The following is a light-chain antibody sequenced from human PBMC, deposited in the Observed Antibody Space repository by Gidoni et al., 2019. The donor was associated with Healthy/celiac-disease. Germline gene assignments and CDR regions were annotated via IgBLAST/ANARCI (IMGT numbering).Light chain of an antibody. J-gene: IGKJ2*01. CDR2: HAS. V-gene: IGKV1-5*03. CDR3: QQYNSYSPYT. Sequence: DIQMTQYPSTLSASVGDRVTITCRASQSISSWLAWYQQKPGKAPKLLIYHASSLESGVPSRFSGSGSGTEFTLTISSLQPDDFATYYCQQYNSYSPYTFGQGTKLEIK. CDR1: QSISSW.